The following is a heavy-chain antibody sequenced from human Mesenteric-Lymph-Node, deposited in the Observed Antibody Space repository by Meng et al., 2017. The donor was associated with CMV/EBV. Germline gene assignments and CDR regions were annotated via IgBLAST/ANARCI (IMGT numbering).Heavy chain of an antibody. CDR1: GFTVTSNE. V-gene: IGHV3-30*02. Sequence: GESLKISCAVSGFTVTSNEMSWVRQAPGKGLEWLAFVGAAGNKESYADSVRGRFTISRDNSKDTLYLQMDSLRSDDTAIYYCAIHLDPSYGRAYLFESWGQGTLVTVSS. D-gene: IGHD5-18*01. CDR2: VGAAGNKE. J-gene: IGHJ4*02. CDR3: AIHLDPSYGRAYLFES.